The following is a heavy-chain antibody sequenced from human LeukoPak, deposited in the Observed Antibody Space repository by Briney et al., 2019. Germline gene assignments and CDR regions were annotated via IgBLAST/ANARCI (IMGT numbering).Heavy chain of an antibody. D-gene: IGHD5-18*01. J-gene: IGHJ4*02. V-gene: IGHV3-30*04. CDR2: ISYDGSNK. Sequence: GGSLRLSCAASGFTFSSYAMHWVRQAPGKGLEWVAVISYDGSNKYYADSVKGRFTISRDNSKNTLYLQMNSLRAEDTAVYYCAKCGGYSYVSQFDYWGQGTLVTVSS. CDR1: GFTFSSYA. CDR3: AKCGGYSYVSQFDY.